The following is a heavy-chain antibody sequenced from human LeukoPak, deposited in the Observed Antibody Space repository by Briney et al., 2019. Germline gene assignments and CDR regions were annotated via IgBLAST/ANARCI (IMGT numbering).Heavy chain of an antibody. D-gene: IGHD5-12*01. V-gene: IGHV4-34*01. CDR1: GESFSGYY. Sequence: SETLSLTCAVYGESFSGYYWTWIRQPPGKGLEWIGEINHSGSSNYNPSLKSRVTISADTSKNQFSLKMKSVTAADAAVYYCARAQGTVAIDYWGQGTLVTVSS. CDR3: ARAQGTVAIDY. J-gene: IGHJ4*02. CDR2: INHSGSS.